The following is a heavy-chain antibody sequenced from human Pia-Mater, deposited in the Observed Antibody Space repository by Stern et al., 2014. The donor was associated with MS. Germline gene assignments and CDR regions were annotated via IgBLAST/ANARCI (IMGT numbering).Heavy chain of an antibody. CDR2: IIPISGKA. Sequence: HVQLVQSGAEVKKPGSSVKVSCKASGDSLSRFAISWVRQAPGQGLEWIGGIIPISGKANYAQKFQGRVKLIADESTSTAYMELSSLKSEDAAVYYCASSYTGWDNPYHFYGMDVWGQGTTVTVSS. D-gene: IGHD6-19*01. V-gene: IGHV1-69*01. CDR1: GDSLSRFA. CDR3: ASSYTGWDNPYHFYGMDV. J-gene: IGHJ6*02.